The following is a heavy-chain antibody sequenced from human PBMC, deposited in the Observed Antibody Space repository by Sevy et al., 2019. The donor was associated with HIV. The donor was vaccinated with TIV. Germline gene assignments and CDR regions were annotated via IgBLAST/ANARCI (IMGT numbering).Heavy chain of an antibody. D-gene: IGHD4-17*01. J-gene: IGHJ6*02. CDR3: ARPRANYVDHYFFYAMDV. CDR2: ISYDGSDK. CDR1: GFAFTNYYA. Sequence: GGSLRLSCTASGFAFTNYYAMHWVRQAPGKGLEWVALISYDGSDKFYADSVKGRFTITRDNFKNTLYLQMNGLTTEDTAVYYCARPRANYVDHYFFYAMDVWCQGTTVTVSS. V-gene: IGHV3-30-3*01.